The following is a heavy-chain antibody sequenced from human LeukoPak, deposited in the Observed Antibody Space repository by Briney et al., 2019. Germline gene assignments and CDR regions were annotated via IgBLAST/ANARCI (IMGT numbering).Heavy chain of an antibody. J-gene: IGHJ5*02. V-gene: IGHV1-2*02. D-gene: IGHD1-26*01. Sequence: ASVTVSCKASGYTFTGYYMHWVRQAPGQGLEWMGWINPNSGGTNYAQKFQGRVTMTRDTSTSTVYMELSSLRSEDTAVYYCARVVGAELFWFDPWGQGTLVTVSS. CDR1: GYTFTGYY. CDR2: INPNSGGT. CDR3: ARVVGAELFWFDP.